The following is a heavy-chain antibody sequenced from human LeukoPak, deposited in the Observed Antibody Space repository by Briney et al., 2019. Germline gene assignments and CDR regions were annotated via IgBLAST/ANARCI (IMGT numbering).Heavy chain of an antibody. CDR1: GTTFEDYA. D-gene: IGHD6-19*01. V-gene: IGHV3-43*02. J-gene: IGHJ4*02. CDR3: AKDQGASGWGAFDS. CDR2: ISGDGGIT. Sequence: GGSLRLSCAASGTTFEDYAMHWVRQAPGKGLEWVSFISGDGGITYYPDSVKGRFTISRDNSRTSLYLQMNSLRTEDTALYFCAKDQGASGWGAFDSWGQGTLVTVSS.